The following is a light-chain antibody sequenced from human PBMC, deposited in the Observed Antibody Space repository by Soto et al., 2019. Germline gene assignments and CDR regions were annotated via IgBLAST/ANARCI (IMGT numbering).Light chain of an antibody. J-gene: IGKJ1*01. CDR2: AAS. V-gene: IGKV1-17*01. CDR3: QQYSTYWT. CDR1: QGSGKD. Sequence: DIQMTQSPPSLSASVGDGVTITCRASQGSGKDLGWYQQKPGKAPKRLIYAASSLQSGVPSRFSGSGSGTEFTLTISRMKPEDFATYYCQQYSTYWTFAHGTKVDIK.